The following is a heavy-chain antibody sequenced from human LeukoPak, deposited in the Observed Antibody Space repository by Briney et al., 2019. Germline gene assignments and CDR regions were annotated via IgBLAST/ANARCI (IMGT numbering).Heavy chain of an antibody. CDR3: ARERGGYGDYALSD. J-gene: IGHJ4*02. V-gene: IGHV3-43*01. D-gene: IGHD5-12*01. Sequence: PGGSLRLSCAASGFTFDDYTMHLVRQAPGKGLEWVSLSTWDGGTSYYAGSVQGRFTLSRDNSKKSLYLQMNSLRTDDTALYYCARERGGYGDYALSDWGQGTLVTVSS. CDR1: GFTFDDYT. CDR2: STWDGGTS.